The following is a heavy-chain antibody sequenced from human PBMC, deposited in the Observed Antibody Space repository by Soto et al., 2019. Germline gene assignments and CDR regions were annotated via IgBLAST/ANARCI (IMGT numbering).Heavy chain of an antibody. V-gene: IGHV1-8*01. J-gene: IGHJ4*02. CDR3: ATSGSGWYLY. Sequence: QVQLVQSGAEVKKPGASVKVSCKASGYTFTSSDINWVRQATGQGLEWMGWMNPNNGNTGYAQEFQGRVTMTRATSITTAYMELSSLTSDDTAIYYCATSGSGWYLYWGQGTLVTVSS. D-gene: IGHD6-19*01. CDR2: MNPNNGNT. CDR1: GYTFTSSD.